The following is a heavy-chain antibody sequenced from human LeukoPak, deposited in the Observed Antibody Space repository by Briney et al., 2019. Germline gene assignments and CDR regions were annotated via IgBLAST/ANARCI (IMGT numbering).Heavy chain of an antibody. D-gene: IGHD3-10*01. CDR1: GFTFSSYE. CDR2: ISSSGSTI. V-gene: IGHV3-48*03. J-gene: IGHJ4*02. Sequence: GGSLRLSCAASGFTFSSYEMNWVRQAPGKGLEWVSYISSSGSTIYYADSVKGRFTISRDNAKNSLYLQMNSLRAEDTAVYYCAKAPVLLPVDYWGQGTLVTVSS. CDR3: AKAPVLLPVDY.